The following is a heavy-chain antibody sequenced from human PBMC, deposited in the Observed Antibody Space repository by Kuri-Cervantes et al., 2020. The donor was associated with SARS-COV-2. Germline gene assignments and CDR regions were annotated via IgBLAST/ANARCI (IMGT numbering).Heavy chain of an antibody. CDR2: IYYSGST. Sequence: SETLSLTCTVSGGSISSYYWSWIRRPPGKGLEWIGYIYYSGSTNYNPSLKSRVTISVDTSKNQFSLKLSSVTAADTAMYYCARVSATLGDAFDIWGQGTMVTVSS. D-gene: IGHD7-27*01. J-gene: IGHJ3*02. CDR1: GGSISSYY. CDR3: ARVSATLGDAFDI. V-gene: IGHV4-59*01.